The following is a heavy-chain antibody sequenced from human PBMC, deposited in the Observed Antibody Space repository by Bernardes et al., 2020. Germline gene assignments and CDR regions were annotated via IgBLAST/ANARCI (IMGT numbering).Heavy chain of an antibody. D-gene: IGHD5-12*01. V-gene: IGHV4-59*01. J-gene: IGHJ5*02. CDR2: IYYSGST. CDR3: AREFGDGYNWNWFDP. CDR1: GGSISSYY. Sequence: SETLSLTCTVSGGSISSYYWSWIRQPPGKGLEWIGYIYYSGSTNYNPSLKSRVTISVDTSKNQFSLKLSSVTAADTAVYYCAREFGDGYNWNWFDPWGQGTLVTVSS.